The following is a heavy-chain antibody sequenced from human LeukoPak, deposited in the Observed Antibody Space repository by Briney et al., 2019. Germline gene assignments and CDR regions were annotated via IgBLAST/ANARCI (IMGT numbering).Heavy chain of an antibody. V-gene: IGHV4-39*02. CDR1: GGSISSSNYY. CDR3: ARGPTYQPIDF. Sequence: PSETLSLTCTVSGGSISSSNYYWGWIRQPPGKGLEWIASIHYSETTYYNPSLKSRVIISVDTSKNHFSLKLSSVTAADTAVYYCARGPTYQPIDFWGQGTLVTVSS. D-gene: IGHD2-2*01. CDR2: IHYSETT. J-gene: IGHJ4*02.